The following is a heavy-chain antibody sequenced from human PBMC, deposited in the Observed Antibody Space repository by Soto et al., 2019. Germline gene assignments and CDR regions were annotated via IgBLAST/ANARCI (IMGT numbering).Heavy chain of an antibody. J-gene: IGHJ6*02. CDR3: ARDRGDSFDYGMDV. CDR1: GGSISSYY. Sequence: SETLSLTCTASGGSISSYYWSWIRQPPGKGLGWIGYIYYSGSTNYNPSLKSRVTISVDTSKIQFSLKLSSVTAADTDVYYCARDRGDSFDYGMDVWGQGTTGTVSS. CDR2: IYYSGST. D-gene: IGHD5-18*01. V-gene: IGHV4-59*01.